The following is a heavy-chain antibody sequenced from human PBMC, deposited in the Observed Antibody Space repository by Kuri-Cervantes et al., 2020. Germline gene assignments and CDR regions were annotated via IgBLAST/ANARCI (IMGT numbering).Heavy chain of an antibody. CDR3: ARAPYNWNYAYGMDV. CDR1: GFTFSSYA. J-gene: IGHJ6*02. V-gene: IGHV3-30-3*01. Sequence: GESLKISCAASGFTFSSYAMHWVRQAPGKGLGWMAVISYDGSNKYYADSVKGRITISRDNSKNTLHLQMSTLRAEDTAVYYCARAPYNWNYAYGMDVWGQGTTVTVSS. D-gene: IGHD1-7*01. CDR2: ISYDGSNK.